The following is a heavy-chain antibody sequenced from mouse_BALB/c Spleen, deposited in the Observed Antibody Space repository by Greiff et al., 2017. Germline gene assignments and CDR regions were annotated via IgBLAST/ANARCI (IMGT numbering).Heavy chain of an antibody. CDR1: GYAFSSYW. CDR3: ASFITTASY. Sequence: VKLQESGAELVRPGSSVKISCKASGYAFSSYWMNWVKQRPGQGLEWIGQIYPGDGDTNYNGKFKGKATLTADKSSSTAYMQLSSLTSEDSAVYFCASFITTASYWGQGTTLTVSS. D-gene: IGHD1-2*01. V-gene: IGHV1-80*01. CDR2: IYPGDGDT. J-gene: IGHJ2*01.